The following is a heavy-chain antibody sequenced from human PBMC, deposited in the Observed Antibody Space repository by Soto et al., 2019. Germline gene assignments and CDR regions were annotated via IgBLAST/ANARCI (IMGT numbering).Heavy chain of an antibody. Sequence: QVQLVQSGAEVKKTGSSVKVSCKASGGTFDTYAITWVRQAPGQGLEWMGGIIPMLESANYAEKFQDRVTITADESTSTVYMEVSCLRSEDTAMYYCARTYHYESGGTTYFYYGMDGWGQGTTVTVSS. V-gene: IGHV1-69*12. CDR2: IIPMLESA. D-gene: IGHD3-22*01. CDR1: GGTFDTYA. CDR3: ARTYHYESGGTTYFYYGMDG. J-gene: IGHJ6*02.